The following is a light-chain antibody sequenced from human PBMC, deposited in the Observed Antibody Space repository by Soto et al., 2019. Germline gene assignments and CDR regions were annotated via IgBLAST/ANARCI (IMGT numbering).Light chain of an antibody. CDR2: DVS. V-gene: IGLV2-14*01. J-gene: IGLJ2*01. CDR1: SSDVGGYNY. CDR3: SSYTSSSTLV. Sequence: QSALTQPASVSGSPGQSITISCTGTSSDVGGYNYVSWYQQHPGKAPKLMIYDVSNRPSGVSNRFSGSKSGNTASLTISGLQAEDEADYDCSSYTSSSTLVVCGGTKLTVL.